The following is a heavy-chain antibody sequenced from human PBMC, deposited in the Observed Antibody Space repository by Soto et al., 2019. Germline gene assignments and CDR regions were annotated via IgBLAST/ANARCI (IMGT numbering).Heavy chain of an antibody. V-gene: IGHV3-23*01. J-gene: IGHJ1*01. CDR3: VINDGGNPSTAPH. CDR2: IRGSGDRT. CDR1: GITISNYP. D-gene: IGHD2-15*01. Sequence: EVQLLESGGGLVQPGGSLRLSCAASGITISNYPMSWVRQAPGKGLDWVSGIRGSGDRTYYADSATGRFTISKHISKNSLSLELDNLAVDDTPVYFCVINDGGNPSTAPHCCEGALVTVSS.